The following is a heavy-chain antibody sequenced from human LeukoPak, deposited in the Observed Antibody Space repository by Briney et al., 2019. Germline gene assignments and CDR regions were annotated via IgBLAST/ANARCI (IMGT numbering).Heavy chain of an antibody. Sequence: GGSLRLSCAASGFTFSTYAMTWVRQTPGKGLEWVGFIRSKPYGGTTDYAASVKGRFTISRDDSKSIAYLQMNSLKTEDTAIYYCTRDRPRYSSGWRPYYYYSYYMDVWGKGTTVTVSS. CDR2: IRSKPYGGTT. CDR3: TRDRPRYSSGWRPYYYYSYYMDV. V-gene: IGHV3-49*04. CDR1: GFTFSTYA. D-gene: IGHD6-19*01. J-gene: IGHJ6*03.